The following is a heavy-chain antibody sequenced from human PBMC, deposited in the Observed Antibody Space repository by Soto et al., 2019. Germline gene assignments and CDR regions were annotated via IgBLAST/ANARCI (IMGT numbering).Heavy chain of an antibody. CDR2: IYPGDSDT. Sequence: PGESLKISCKGSGYSFTSYWIGWVRQMPGKGLEWMGIIYPGDSDTRYSPSFQGQVTISADKSISTAYLQWSSLKASDTAMYYCARLKPYCSGGSCYSALGFDYWGQGALVTVSS. D-gene: IGHD2-15*01. CDR1: GYSFTSYW. V-gene: IGHV5-51*01. CDR3: ARLKPYCSGGSCYSALGFDY. J-gene: IGHJ4*02.